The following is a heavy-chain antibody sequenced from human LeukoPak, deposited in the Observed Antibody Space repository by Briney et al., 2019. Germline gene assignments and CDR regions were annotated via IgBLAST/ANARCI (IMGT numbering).Heavy chain of an antibody. D-gene: IGHD3-22*01. CDR1: GGSISSGDYY. CDR3: ARPYYYDSRIDP. Sequence: PSETLSLTCTVSGGSISSGDYYWSWIRQPPGKGLEWSAYMYYSGSTYYNPSLKSRVTMSADTSKHQLSLKLSSVTAADTAVYYCARPYYYDSRIDPWGQGILITVSS. V-gene: IGHV4-30-4*01. CDR2: MYYSGST. J-gene: IGHJ5*02.